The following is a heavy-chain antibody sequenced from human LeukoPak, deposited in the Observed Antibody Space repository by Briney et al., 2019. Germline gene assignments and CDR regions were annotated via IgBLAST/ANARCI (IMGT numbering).Heavy chain of an antibody. CDR2: IYSGGST. CDR1: GFTVSSNY. J-gene: IGHJ4*02. Sequence: GGSLRLSCAAPGFTVSSNYMRWVRQAPGKGLEWVSVIYSGGSTYYADSVKGRFTISRDNSKNMVYLQMNSLTAEDTAVYYCARDRGGLGSVFDYWGQGTLVTVSS. D-gene: IGHD3-10*01. V-gene: IGHV3-53*01. CDR3: ARDRGGLGSVFDY.